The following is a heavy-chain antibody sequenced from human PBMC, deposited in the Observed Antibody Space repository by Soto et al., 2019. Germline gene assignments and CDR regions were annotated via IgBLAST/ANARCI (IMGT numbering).Heavy chain of an antibody. V-gene: IGHV4-39*01. Sequence: SETLSLTCTVSGGSISSSSYYWGWIRQPPGKGLEWIGSIYYSGSTYYNPSLKSRVTISVDTSKNQFSLKLSSVTAADTAVYYCARYKRLRNTSDYWGQGTLVTVSS. CDR2: IYYSGST. D-gene: IGHD1-1*01. CDR3: ARYKRLRNTSDY. CDR1: GGSISSSSYY. J-gene: IGHJ4*02.